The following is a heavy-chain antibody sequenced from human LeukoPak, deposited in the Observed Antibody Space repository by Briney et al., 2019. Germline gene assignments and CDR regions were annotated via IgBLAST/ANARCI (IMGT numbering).Heavy chain of an antibody. Sequence: ASVKVSCKASGYTFTGYYMHWVRQPPGQGLEWMGWINPNSGGTNYAQKFQGRVTMTRDTSISTAYMELSRLRSDDTAVYYCARDNQDSSSWYTFGWFDPWGQGTLVTVSS. CDR2: INPNSGGT. CDR3: ARDNQDSSSWYTFGWFDP. D-gene: IGHD6-13*01. CDR1: GYTFTGYY. J-gene: IGHJ5*02. V-gene: IGHV1-2*02.